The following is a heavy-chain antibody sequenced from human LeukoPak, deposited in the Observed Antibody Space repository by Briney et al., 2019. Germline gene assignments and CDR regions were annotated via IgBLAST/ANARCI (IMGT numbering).Heavy chain of an antibody. D-gene: IGHD6-13*01. CDR3: AKDQKFITAAGADYYYYYGMDV. Sequence: PGGSLRLSCAASGFTFSSYGMHWVRQAPGKGLEWVAVISYDGSNKYYADSVKGRFTISRDNSKNTLYLQMNSLRAEDTAVYYCAKDQKFITAAGADYYYYYGMDVWGKGTTVTVSS. CDR1: GFTFSSYG. J-gene: IGHJ6*04. CDR2: ISYDGSNK. V-gene: IGHV3-30*18.